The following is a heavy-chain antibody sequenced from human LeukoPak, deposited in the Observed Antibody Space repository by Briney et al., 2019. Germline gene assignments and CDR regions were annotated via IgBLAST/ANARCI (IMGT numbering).Heavy chain of an antibody. J-gene: IGHJ4*02. CDR1: GGSIRSYY. Sequence: SETLSLTCTVSGGSIRSYYWSWIRQPPGKGLEWIGYIYYRGSTNYNPSLKSRVTISVDTSKNQFSLRLSSVTAADTAVYYCATNTFYHGGSGLPGDYWGQGTLVTVSS. D-gene: IGHD3-22*01. CDR3: ATNTFYHGGSGLPGDY. V-gene: IGHV4-59*08. CDR2: IYYRGST.